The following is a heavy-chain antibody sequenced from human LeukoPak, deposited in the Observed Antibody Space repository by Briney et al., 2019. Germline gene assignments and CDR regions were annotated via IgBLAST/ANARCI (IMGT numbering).Heavy chain of an antibody. V-gene: IGHV4-59*01. CDR2: IYYSGTT. J-gene: IGHJ2*01. CDR1: GRSISSYY. Sequence: SETLSLTCTVSGRSISSYYWSWIRQPPGKGLEWIGYIYYSGTTNQNPSLKSRVTISVDTSKNQFSLKLSSVTAADTAVYYCARDRGIADWYFDLWGRGTLVTVSS. D-gene: IGHD6-13*01. CDR3: ARDRGIADWYFDL.